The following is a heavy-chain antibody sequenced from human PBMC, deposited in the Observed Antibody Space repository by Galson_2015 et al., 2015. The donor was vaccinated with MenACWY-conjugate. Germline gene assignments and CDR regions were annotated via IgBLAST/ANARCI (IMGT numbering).Heavy chain of an antibody. CDR3: ARDYARLEWLSAYYFDY. V-gene: IGHV3-21*01. D-gene: IGHD3-3*01. CDR1: GFIFSSHT. J-gene: IGHJ4*02. CDR2: ISISSSYI. Sequence: SLRLSCAASGFIFSSHTMNWVRQAPGEGLEWVSSISISSSYIYYADSVKGRFTISRDNAKNSLYLQMNSLTAEDTAVYYCARDYARLEWLSAYYFDYWGQGTPVTVSS.